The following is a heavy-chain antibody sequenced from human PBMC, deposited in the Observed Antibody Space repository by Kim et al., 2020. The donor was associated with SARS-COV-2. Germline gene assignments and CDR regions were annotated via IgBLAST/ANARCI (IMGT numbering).Heavy chain of an antibody. CDR1: NYSGHW. V-gene: IGHV3-7*01. CDR3: AGGEMDV. Sequence: GGSLRLSCIVNYSGHWMTWVRQVPGKGLEWVATLNDHGRETFYVDSARGRFTISRDSTENSLYLQMNSLRVEDTAVYYCAGGEMDVWGQGTTVTVSS. J-gene: IGHJ6*02. CDR2: LNDHGRET.